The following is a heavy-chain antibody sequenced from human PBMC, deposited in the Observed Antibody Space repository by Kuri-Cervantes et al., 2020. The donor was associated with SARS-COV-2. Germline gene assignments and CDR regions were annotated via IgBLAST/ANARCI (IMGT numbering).Heavy chain of an antibody. CDR3: ARDKSYGFWREPFDY. Sequence: GGSLRLSCVGSGFTFGDYAMSWVRQSPGKGLEWVSAISGSGSNTYYADSVKGRFIISRDNSKNTLYLQMDSLRADDTAVYFCARDKSYGFWREPFDYWGQGTSVTVSS. V-gene: IGHV3-23*01. CDR1: GFTFGDYA. CDR2: ISGSGSNT. D-gene: IGHD3/OR15-3a*01. J-gene: IGHJ4*02.